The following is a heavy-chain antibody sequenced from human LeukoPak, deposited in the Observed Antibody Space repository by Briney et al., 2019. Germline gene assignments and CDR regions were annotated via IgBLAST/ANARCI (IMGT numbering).Heavy chain of an antibody. D-gene: IGHD3-22*01. CDR3: AGAADYYDSSGYYYISGAFDI. CDR1: GYTFTSYY. Sequence: GASVKVSCKASGYTFTSYYMHWVRQAPGQGLEWLGIINPSGGSTSYAQKFQGRVTMTRDMSTSTVYMELSSLRSEDTAVYYCAGAADYYDSSGYYYISGAFDIWGQGTMVTVSS. V-gene: IGHV1-46*01. J-gene: IGHJ3*02. CDR2: INPSGGST.